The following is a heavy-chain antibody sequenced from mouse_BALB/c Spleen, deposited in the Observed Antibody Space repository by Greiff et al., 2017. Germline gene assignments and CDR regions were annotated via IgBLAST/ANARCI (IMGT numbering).Heavy chain of an antibody. Sequence: EVKLVESGGGLVQPGGSRKLSCAASGFTFSSFGMHWVRQAPEKGLEWVAYISSGSSTIYYADTVKGRFTISRDNPKNTLFLQMTSLRSEDTAMYYCARAYRYGEFAYWGQGTLVTVSA. J-gene: IGHJ3*01. D-gene: IGHD2-14*01. V-gene: IGHV5-17*02. CDR2: ISSGSSTI. CDR1: GFTFSSFG. CDR3: ARAYRYGEFAY.